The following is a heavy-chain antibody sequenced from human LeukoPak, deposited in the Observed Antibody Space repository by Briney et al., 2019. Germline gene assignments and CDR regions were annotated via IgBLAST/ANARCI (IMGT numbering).Heavy chain of an antibody. V-gene: IGHV3-23*01. Sequence: QSGGSLRLACAASGFTFSNYAMSWVRQAPGKGLEWVSAISSSGGNTYYADSVRGRFTISRDNSENTLYLQLSNLRVEDTAVYYCTKAVVLSTTSSYWGQGTLVTVSS. J-gene: IGHJ4*02. D-gene: IGHD2-15*01. CDR3: TKAVVLSTTSSY. CDR1: GFTFSNYA. CDR2: ISSSGGNT.